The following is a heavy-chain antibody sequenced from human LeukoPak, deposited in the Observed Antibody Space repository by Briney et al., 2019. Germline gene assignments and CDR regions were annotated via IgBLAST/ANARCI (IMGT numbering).Heavy chain of an antibody. CDR3: ARRPLFDAFDI. Sequence: GGSLRLSCAASGFTFSTYAISWVRQAPGKGLEWVSCISSTSNYIFYADSVRGRFTISRDNAKNSLYLQMDSLRAEDTAVYYCARRPLFDAFDIWGQGTMVTVSS. CDR1: GFTFSTYA. J-gene: IGHJ3*02. V-gene: IGHV3-21*01. CDR2: ISSTSNYI. D-gene: IGHD6-6*01.